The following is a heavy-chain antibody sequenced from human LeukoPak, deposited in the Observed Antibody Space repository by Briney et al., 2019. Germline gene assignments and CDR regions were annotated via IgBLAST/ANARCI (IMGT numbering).Heavy chain of an antibody. CDR2: IYYTGST. Sequence: SETLSLTCTVSGGSVSSGSYYWSWIRQPPGKRLEWIGYIYYTGSTNYNPSLKSRVTISVDTSKKQISLKLSSVSAADTAVYYFARESDSCIGGVCYLPSFYYWGHGTLITVSS. J-gene: IGHJ4*01. CDR3: ARESDSCIGGVCYLPSFYY. CDR1: GGSVSSGSYY. D-gene: IGHD2-8*02. V-gene: IGHV4-61*01.